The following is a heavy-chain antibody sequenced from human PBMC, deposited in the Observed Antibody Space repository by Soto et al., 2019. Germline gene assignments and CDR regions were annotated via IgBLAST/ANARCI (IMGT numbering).Heavy chain of an antibody. CDR2: IYHSGGT. Sequence: SETLSLTCTVSGDSINSHYWRWIRQPPGKGLEWIGHIYHSGGTRYNPALRSRVTISVDTSKNQFSLKLRSVTAADTAVYYCAKNVAVAGFCLDPWGQGILVTVSS. CDR1: GDSINSHY. V-gene: IGHV4-59*11. J-gene: IGHJ5*02. CDR3: AKNVAVAGFCLDP. D-gene: IGHD6-19*01.